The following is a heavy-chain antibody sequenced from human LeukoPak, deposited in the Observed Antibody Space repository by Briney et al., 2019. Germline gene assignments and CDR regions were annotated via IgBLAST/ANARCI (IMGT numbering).Heavy chain of an antibody. CDR2: IIPIFGTA. V-gene: IGHV1-69*01. CDR1: GGTFSSYA. D-gene: IGHD2-15*01. Sequence: SVKVSCKASGGTFSSYAISWVRQAPGQGLEWMGGIIPIFGTANYAQKFQGRVTITADESTSTAYMELSSLRSEDTAVYYCASGVVVAATQRFDYWGQGTLVTVSS. CDR3: ASGVVVAATQRFDY. J-gene: IGHJ4*02.